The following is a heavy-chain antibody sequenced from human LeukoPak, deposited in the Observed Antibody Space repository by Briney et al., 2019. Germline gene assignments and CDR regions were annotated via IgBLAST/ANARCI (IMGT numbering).Heavy chain of an antibody. CDR2: ISGRGGST. Sequence: GGSLRLSCAASGFTFNTYAMSWVRQAPGKGLEWVSGISGRGGSTYYADSVKGRFPISRDNSKNTLYLRMNSLRAEDTAVYYCAKVGYDSWAIDYWGQGTLVTVSS. CDR1: GFTFNTYA. CDR3: AKVGYDSWAIDY. J-gene: IGHJ4*02. D-gene: IGHD3-3*01. V-gene: IGHV3-23*01.